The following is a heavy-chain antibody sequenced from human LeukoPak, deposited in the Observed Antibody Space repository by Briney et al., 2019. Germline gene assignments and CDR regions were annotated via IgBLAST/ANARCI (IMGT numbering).Heavy chain of an antibody. V-gene: IGHV4-30-4*01. CDR2: IYYSGST. CDR3: ARGGRVTMVRGVTNWFDP. D-gene: IGHD3-10*01. Sequence: PSETLSLTCTVSGGSISSSSYYWGWIRQPPGKGLEWIGYIYYSGSTYYNPSLKSRVTISVDTSKNQFSLKLSSVTAADTAVYYCARGGRVTMVRGVTNWFDPWGQGTLVTVSS. J-gene: IGHJ5*02. CDR1: GGSISSSSYY.